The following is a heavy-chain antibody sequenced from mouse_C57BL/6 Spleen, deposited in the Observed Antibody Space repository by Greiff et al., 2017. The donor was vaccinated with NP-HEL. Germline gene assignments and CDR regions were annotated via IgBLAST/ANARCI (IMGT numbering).Heavy chain of an antibody. CDR2: INPNNGGT. D-gene: IGHD1-1*01. Sequence: EVQLQQSGPELVKPGASVTIPCKASGYTFTDYNMDWVQQSHGKSLEWIGDINPNNGGTYYNQKFKGKATLTVDKSSSTAYMELRSLTSEDTAVYYCARGIYYYGSSPHAMDYWGQGTSVTVSS. CDR1: GYTFTDYN. J-gene: IGHJ4*01. CDR3: ARGIYYYGSSPHAMDY. V-gene: IGHV1-18*01.